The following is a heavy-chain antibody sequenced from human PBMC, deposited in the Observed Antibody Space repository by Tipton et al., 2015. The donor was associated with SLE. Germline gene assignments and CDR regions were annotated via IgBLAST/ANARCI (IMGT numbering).Heavy chain of an antibody. CDR2: IYYTGST. CDR3: AREDRYSDWLMPDL. Sequence: TLSLTCTVSGGSISSSYWSWIRQPPGKGQEWIGYIYYTGSTNYSPSLYSRVTMSLDTSRTQFPLKLRSVTAADTAVYYCAREDRYSDWLMPDLWGQGTLVTVSS. J-gene: IGHJ4*02. CDR1: GGSISSSY. V-gene: IGHV4-59*01. D-gene: IGHD3-9*01.